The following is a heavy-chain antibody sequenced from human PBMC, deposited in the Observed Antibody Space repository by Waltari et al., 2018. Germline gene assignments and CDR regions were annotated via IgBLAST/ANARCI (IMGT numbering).Heavy chain of an antibody. CDR1: GFTFRTYV. CDR3: VRAGHHDI. Sequence: EVQLLESGGGLVQPGESLRLSCGASGFTFRTYVMNWVRQAPGKGLEWVSTISDAGGHIYYAESVKGRFTISRDNSRSILALQMNSLRDDDTALYYCVRAGHHDIWGQGTMVTVSS. CDR2: ISDAGGHI. V-gene: IGHV3-23*01. J-gene: IGHJ3*02.